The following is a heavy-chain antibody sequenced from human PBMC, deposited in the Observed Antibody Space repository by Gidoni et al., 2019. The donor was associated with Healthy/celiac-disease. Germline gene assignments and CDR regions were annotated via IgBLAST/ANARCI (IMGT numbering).Heavy chain of an antibody. D-gene: IGHD3-22*01. V-gene: IGHV1-3*05. CDR3: ARSDYYDSSGYYRY. CDR1: GYTFTSYA. CDR2: INAGNGNT. J-gene: IGHJ4*02. Sequence: QVQLVQSGAEEKTPGASVQVYCKASGYTFTSYAMHWVRQAPGQRLEWMGWINAGNGNTKYSQKFQGRVTITRDTSASTAYMELSSLRSEDTAVYYCARSDYYDSSGYYRYWGQGTLVTVSS.